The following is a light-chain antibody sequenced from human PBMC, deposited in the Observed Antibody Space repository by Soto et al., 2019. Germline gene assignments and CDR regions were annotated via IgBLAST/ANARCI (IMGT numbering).Light chain of an antibody. CDR1: FRDIGGYDF. Sequence: QSVLSQPPSASGSPGQAVTISRTGTFRDIGGYDFVSSYQVRPDEARQLIIYTVDGRPSGVPRRFSGSTSGNTASLTVSGLHAVDEADYYCSSYTDTNICVFGTGTKVTVL. CDR3: SSYTDTNICV. CDR2: TVD. J-gene: IGLJ1*01. V-gene: IGLV2-8*01.